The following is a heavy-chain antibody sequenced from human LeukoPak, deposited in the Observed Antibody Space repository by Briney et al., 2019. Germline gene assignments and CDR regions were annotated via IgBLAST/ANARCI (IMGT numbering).Heavy chain of an antibody. V-gene: IGHV1-8*01. Sequence: AASVKVSCKASGYTFTSYDINWVRQATGQGLEWMGWMNPNSGNTGYAQKFQGRVTMTRNTSISTAYMELGSLRSEDTAVYYCASVDIVATRDYYFDYWGQGTLVTVSS. CDR3: ASVDIVATRDYYFDY. CDR1: GYTFTSYD. D-gene: IGHD5-12*01. J-gene: IGHJ4*02. CDR2: MNPNSGNT.